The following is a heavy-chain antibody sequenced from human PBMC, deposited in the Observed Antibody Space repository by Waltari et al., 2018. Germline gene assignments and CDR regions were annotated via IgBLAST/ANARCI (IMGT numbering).Heavy chain of an antibody. CDR2: ISGSGGST. V-gene: IGHV3-23*01. CDR3: AHFPYITMVQGVRDY. D-gene: IGHD3-10*01. CDR1: GFTFSSYA. Sequence: EVQLLESGGGLVQPGGSLRLSCAASGFTFSSYAMSWVRQAPGKGLEWVSAISGSGGSTYYADSVKGRFTISRDNSKNTLYLQMNSLRAEDTAVYYCAHFPYITMVQGVRDYWGQGTLVTVSS. J-gene: IGHJ4*02.